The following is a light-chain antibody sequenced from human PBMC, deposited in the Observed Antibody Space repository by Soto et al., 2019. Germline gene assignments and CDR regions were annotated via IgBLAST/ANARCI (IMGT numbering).Light chain of an antibody. CDR2: DVS. Sequence: EIVLTQSPATLSLSPGERVTLSCRASQSVSSFLAWYQQIPGQAPRLLIYDVSKRSTDIPARFSCSGSGTDFTLTISSLEPEDFAVYYCQQRSYWPLTFGGGTKVEIK. J-gene: IGKJ4*01. CDR3: QQRSYWPLT. V-gene: IGKV3-11*01. CDR1: QSVSSF.